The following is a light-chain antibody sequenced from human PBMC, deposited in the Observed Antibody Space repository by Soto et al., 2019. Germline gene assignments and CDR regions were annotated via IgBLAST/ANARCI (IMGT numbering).Light chain of an antibody. CDR3: QQYSNTPQS. Sequence: DIVMTQSPDSLAVSLGERATINCKSSQSVLYSSNNKNYLAWYQQKPGQPPRLLIYWASTRESGVPDRFSGGSGTDFTLTISSLQAEDVAVYYCQQYSNTPQSFGQGTKVEIK. CDR2: WAS. V-gene: IGKV4-1*01. J-gene: IGKJ1*01. CDR1: QSVLYSSNNKNY.